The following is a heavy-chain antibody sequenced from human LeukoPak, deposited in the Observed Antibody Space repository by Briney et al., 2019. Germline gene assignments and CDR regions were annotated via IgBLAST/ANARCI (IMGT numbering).Heavy chain of an antibody. J-gene: IGHJ4*02. CDR2: IRYDGSNK. Sequence: GGSLRLSCAASGFTFSSYGMHWVRQAPGKGLEWVAFIRYDGSNKYYADSVKGRFTISRDNSKNTLYLQMDSLRAEDPAVYYCAKVSSSERYYFDYWGQGTLVTVSS. D-gene: IGHD6-6*01. CDR1: GFTFSSYG. CDR3: AKVSSSERYYFDY. V-gene: IGHV3-30*02.